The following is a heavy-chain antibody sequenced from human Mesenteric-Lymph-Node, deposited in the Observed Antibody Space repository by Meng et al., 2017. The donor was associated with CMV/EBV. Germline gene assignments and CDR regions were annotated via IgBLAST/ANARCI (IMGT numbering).Heavy chain of an antibody. CDR1: GYTFIDYY. CDR2: INPKTGGR. V-gene: IGHV1-2*06. J-gene: IGHJ4*02. Sequence: QVQLVHSGAEVKKPGASVMVSCKASGYTFIDYYINWVRQAPGQGLEWMGRINPKTGGRSYAQNFQGRVTMTRDTSINTAYMEVNRLNSDDTAMYYCARDRDTDWYSPFDYWGPGTLVTVSS. CDR3: ARDRDTDWYSPFDY. D-gene: IGHD3-9*01.